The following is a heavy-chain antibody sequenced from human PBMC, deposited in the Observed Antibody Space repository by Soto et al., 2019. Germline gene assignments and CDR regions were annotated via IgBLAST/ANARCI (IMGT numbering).Heavy chain of an antibody. Sequence: GGSLRLSCTASGFTFSDYAMSWVRQPPGKGLEWVSVISAGGSTYYADSVKGRFTVSRANSKNTLYLQMNSLRAEDTAVYYCANVPIWCSSTSCYTEGFDYWGQGTLVTVSS. CDR2: ISAGGST. V-gene: IGHV3-23*01. D-gene: IGHD2-2*02. CDR1: GFTFSDYA. CDR3: ANVPIWCSSTSCYTEGFDY. J-gene: IGHJ4*02.